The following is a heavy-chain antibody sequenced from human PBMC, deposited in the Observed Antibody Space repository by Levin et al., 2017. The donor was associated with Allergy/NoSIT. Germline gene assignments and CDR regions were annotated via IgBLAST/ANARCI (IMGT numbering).Heavy chain of an antibody. CDR3: AKDFRGGLTYYDSSWE. J-gene: IGHJ4*02. D-gene: IGHD3-22*01. CDR2: ISSDGTNR. V-gene: IGHV3-30*18. Sequence: GGSLRLSCAASGFTFDNYAIHWVRQAPGKGLEWVAVISSDGTNRYYADSVKGRFTLSRDNSKNTVYLQMNSLRAEDTALYYCAKDFRGGLTYYDSSWEWGQGTLVTVSS. CDR1: GFTFDNYA.